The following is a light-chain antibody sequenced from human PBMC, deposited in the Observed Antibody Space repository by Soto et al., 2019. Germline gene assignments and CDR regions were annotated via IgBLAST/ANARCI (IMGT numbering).Light chain of an antibody. V-gene: IGKV1D-16*01. J-gene: IGKJ4*01. Sequence: DVQMTQSPSSLSASVGDRVTITCRASQDINSYLAWYQQKPGNAPKSLIYGASSLQAGVPSRFSGCESETDFTLTISDLQPEDSATYYCQQYNIYPLTFGGGTKVEIK. CDR3: QQYNIYPLT. CDR1: QDINSY. CDR2: GAS.